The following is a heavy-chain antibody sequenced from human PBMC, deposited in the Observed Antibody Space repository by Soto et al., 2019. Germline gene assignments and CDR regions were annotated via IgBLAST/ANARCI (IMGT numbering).Heavy chain of an antibody. V-gene: IGHV4-59*01. CDR3: ARQRGSLRYFDD. J-gene: IGHJ4*02. Sequence: PSLTCTVTGGSIDHYYRGWIRQPPGKGLELIGFMYFSGFTNYNPSLKRRVSMSVDTSKNQFFLNLTSVTAADTARYYCARQRGSLRYFDDWRPGTLVPVPS. CDR2: MYFSGFT. CDR1: GGSIDHYY.